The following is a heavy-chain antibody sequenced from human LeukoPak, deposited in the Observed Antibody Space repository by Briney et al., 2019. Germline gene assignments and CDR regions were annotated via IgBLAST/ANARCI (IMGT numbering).Heavy chain of an antibody. V-gene: IGHV4-4*07. CDR1: GXSISSYY. CDR3: ARVYQSSGISSGYFDY. J-gene: IGHJ4*02. CDR2: LYSSGST. Sequence: SETLSLTCTVSGXSISSYYWSWIRQPAGKGLEWIVRLYSSGSTSYNPSLKSRVTMSVDTSKNQVSLKLTSSTAADTAMYHCARVYQSSGISSGYFDYWGQGTLVTVSS. D-gene: IGHD4-23*01.